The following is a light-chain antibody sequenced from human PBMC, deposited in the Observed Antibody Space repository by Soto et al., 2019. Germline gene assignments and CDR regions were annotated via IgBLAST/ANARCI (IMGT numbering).Light chain of an antibody. J-gene: IGLJ1*01. CDR2: DVS. CDR1: SSDVGGYNY. V-gene: IGLV2-14*01. CDR3: SSYTGSSTYV. Sequence: QSALTQPASVSGSRGQSITISCTGTSSDVGGYNYVSWYQQHPGKAPKLMIYDVSNRPSGVSNRFSGSKSGNTASLTISWLQAEDESDYYCSSYTGSSTYVVGTGTKVTVL.